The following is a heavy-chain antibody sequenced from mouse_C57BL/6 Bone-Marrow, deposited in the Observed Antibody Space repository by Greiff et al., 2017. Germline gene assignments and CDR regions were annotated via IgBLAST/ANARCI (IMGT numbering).Heavy chain of an antibody. CDR3: ALYDEGLVAY. CDR1: GYSFTGYF. D-gene: IGHD2-12*01. V-gene: IGHV1-20*01. CDR2: TNPYNGDT. Sequence: VQLQQSGPELVKPGDSVKISCKASGYSFTGYFMNWVMQSHGKSLEWIGRTNPYNGDTFYNQKFKGKATLTVDKSSSPAYMGLRSLASEDSAVYYFALYDEGLVAYWGQGTLVTVSA. J-gene: IGHJ3*01.